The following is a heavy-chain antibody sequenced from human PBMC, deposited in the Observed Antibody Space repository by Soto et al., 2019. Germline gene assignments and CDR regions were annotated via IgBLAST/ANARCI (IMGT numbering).Heavy chain of an antibody. D-gene: IGHD6-13*01. CDR1: GGSVSSGSYY. CDR3: ARDTAAAEQPSSYYRYRNG. Sequence: SETLCLTCTVSGGSVSSGSYYWSWIRQPPGKGLEWIGYIYYSGSTNYNPSLKSRVTISVDTSKNQFSLKLSSVTAADTAVYYCARDTAAAEQPSSYYRYRNGWGKGNTVTVAS. V-gene: IGHV4-61*01. CDR2: IYYSGST. J-gene: IGHJ6*03.